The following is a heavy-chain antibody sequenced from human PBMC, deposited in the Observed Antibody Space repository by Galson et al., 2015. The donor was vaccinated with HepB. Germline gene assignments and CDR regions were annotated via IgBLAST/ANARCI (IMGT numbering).Heavy chain of an antibody. V-gene: IGHV1-3*01. D-gene: IGHD6-19*01. Sequence: SVKVSCKASGYTFTSYAMHWVRQAPGQRLEWTGWINAGNGNTKYSQKFQGRVTITRDTSASTAYMELSSLRSEDTAVYYCARDLFRVFGAVAGDFDYWGQGTLVTVSS. J-gene: IGHJ4*02. CDR2: INAGNGNT. CDR3: ARDLFRVFGAVAGDFDY. CDR1: GYTFTSYA.